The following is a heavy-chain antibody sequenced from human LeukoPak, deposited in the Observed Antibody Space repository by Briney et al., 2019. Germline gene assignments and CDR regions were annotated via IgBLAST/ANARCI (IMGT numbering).Heavy chain of an antibody. D-gene: IGHD3-9*01. V-gene: IGHV4-59*01. CDR3: ARDLWAYDILPGYSLGGMDV. J-gene: IGHJ6*02. CDR1: GGSISSYY. CDR2: IYYSGST. Sequence: SETLSLTCTVSGGSISSYYWSWIRQPPGKGLEWIGYIYYSGSTNYNPSLKSRVTISVDTSKNQFSLRLSSVTAADTAVYYCARDLWAYDILPGYSLGGMDVWGQGTTVTVSS.